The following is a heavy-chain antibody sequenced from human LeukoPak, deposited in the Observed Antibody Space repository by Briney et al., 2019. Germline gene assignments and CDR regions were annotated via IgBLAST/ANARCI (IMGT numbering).Heavy chain of an antibody. CDR1: GFTFSSYS. Sequence: GGSLGLSCAASGFTFSSYSMNWVRQAPGKGLEWVSYISSSSSTIYYADSVKGRFTISRDNAKNSLYLQMNSLRDEDTAVYYCARGYCSSTSCDNPGGMDVWGQGTTVTVSS. CDR3: ARGYCSSTSCDNPGGMDV. J-gene: IGHJ6*02. D-gene: IGHD2-2*01. V-gene: IGHV3-48*02. CDR2: ISSSSSTI.